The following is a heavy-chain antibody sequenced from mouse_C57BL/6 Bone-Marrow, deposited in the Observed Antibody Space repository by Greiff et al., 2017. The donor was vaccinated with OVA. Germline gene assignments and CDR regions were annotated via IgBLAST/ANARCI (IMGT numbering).Heavy chain of an antibody. CDR2: INPGGGGT. CDR3: ARGDYGNYYWYFDV. D-gene: IGHD2-1*01. V-gene: IGHV1-54*01. J-gene: IGHJ1*03. CDR1: GYAFTNYL. Sequence: QVQLKESGAELVRPGTSVKVSCKASGYAFTNYLIEWVKQRPGQGLEWIGVINPGGGGTNYNEKFKGKATLTADKSSSTAYIQLSSLTSEDSAVYFCARGDYGNYYWYFDVWGTGTTVTVSS.